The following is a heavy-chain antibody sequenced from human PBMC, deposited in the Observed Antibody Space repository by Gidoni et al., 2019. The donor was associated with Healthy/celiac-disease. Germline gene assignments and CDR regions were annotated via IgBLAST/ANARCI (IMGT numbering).Heavy chain of an antibody. V-gene: IGHV4-61*01. Sequence: QVQLQESGPGLVKPSETLSLTCTVSGGSVSSGSYYWSWIRQPPGKGLEWIGYIYYSGSTNYNPYLKSRVTISVDTSKNQFSLKLSSVTAADTAVYYCARDNKQQWLDAFDIWGQGTMVTVSS. CDR3: ARDNKQQWLDAFDI. CDR1: GGSVSSGSYY. D-gene: IGHD6-19*01. CDR2: IYYSGST. J-gene: IGHJ3*02.